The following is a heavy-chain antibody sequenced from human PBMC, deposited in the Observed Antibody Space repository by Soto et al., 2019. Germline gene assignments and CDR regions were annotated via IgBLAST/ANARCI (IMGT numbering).Heavy chain of an antibody. CDR1: GFTFSSYA. J-gene: IGHJ3*02. D-gene: IGHD2-15*01. Sequence: GGSLRLSCAASGFTFSSYAMSWVRQAPGKGLEWVSAISGSGGSTYYADSVKGRFTISRDNSKNTLYLQMNSLRVEDTAVYYCAKDRRIAGSPRYCSGGSCYGGDAFDIWGQGTMVTVSS. CDR3: AKDRRIAGSPRYCSGGSCYGGDAFDI. CDR2: ISGSGGST. V-gene: IGHV3-23*01.